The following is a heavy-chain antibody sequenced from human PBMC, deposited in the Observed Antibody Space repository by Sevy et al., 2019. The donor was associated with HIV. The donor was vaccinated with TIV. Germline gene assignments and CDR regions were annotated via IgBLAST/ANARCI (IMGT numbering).Heavy chain of an antibody. J-gene: IGHJ4*02. Sequence: GGSLRLSCAASGFIFSSYGMHWVRQAPGKGLEWVTIISYDGISKYYGDSVKGRFTISRDNSENILYLQMNSLRTDDTAVYYCVKGGVTWELLDYWGQGTLVTVSS. V-gene: IGHV3-30*18. CDR2: ISYDGISK. D-gene: IGHD1-26*01. CDR3: VKGGVTWELLDY. CDR1: GFIFSSYG.